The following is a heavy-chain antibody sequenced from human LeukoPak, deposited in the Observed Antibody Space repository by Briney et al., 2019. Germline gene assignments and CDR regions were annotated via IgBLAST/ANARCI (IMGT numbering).Heavy chain of an antibody. D-gene: IGHD3-16*01. Sequence: GGSLRLSCAASGFTFSSYAMSWVRQAPGKGLKWVSTINDNGAGTYYVDSVKGRSTISRDNSYNTVSLQMNSLRDEDTGVYYCAKGLRTGVGPYMGYHYYMDVWGKGATVTVSS. J-gene: IGHJ6*03. V-gene: IGHV3-23*01. CDR3: AKGLRTGVGPYMGYHYYMDV. CDR2: INDNGAGT. CDR1: GFTFSSYA.